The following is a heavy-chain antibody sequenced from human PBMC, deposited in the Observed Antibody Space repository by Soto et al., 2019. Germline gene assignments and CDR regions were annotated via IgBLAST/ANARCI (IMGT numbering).Heavy chain of an antibody. Sequence: SVKVSCKASGGTFSSYAISWVRQAPGQGLEWMGGIIPIFGTANYAQKFQGRVTITADESTSTAYMELSSLRSEDTAVYYCARDPGGIAAAPTGYYYGMDVWGQGTTVTVSS. V-gene: IGHV1-69*13. CDR2: IIPIFGTA. CDR3: ARDPGGIAAAPTGYYYGMDV. D-gene: IGHD6-13*01. J-gene: IGHJ6*02. CDR1: GGTFSSYA.